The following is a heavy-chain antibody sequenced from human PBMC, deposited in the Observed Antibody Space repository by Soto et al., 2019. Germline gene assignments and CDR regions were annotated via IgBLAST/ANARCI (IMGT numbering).Heavy chain of an antibody. V-gene: IGHV1-69*08. CDR2: IIPFLGTA. Sequence: GASVKVSCKASGGTFSSYTISWVRQAPGQGLEWMGRIIPFLGTANDAQKFQGRVTITADKSTTTAYMELNSLRSEDTGVYYCAISIVGGTTFDYWGQGTLVTVSS. CDR1: GGTFSSYT. D-gene: IGHD1-26*01. CDR3: AISIVGGTTFDY. J-gene: IGHJ4*02.